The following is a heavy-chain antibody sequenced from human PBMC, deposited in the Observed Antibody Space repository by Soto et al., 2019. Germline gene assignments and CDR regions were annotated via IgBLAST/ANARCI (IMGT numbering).Heavy chain of an antibody. Sequence: QVQLVQTGAEVKKPGSSVQVSCKASGGDFISYAHSWVRQDPGPGLEWMGGIIPIFGTTNYAQNFQGRVAITAYESTTTAYMERNSLRSEDTSVYYCDRGMYSGSYIHYYLGMEVWGQGTMVTGSS. D-gene: IGHD6-6*01. CDR3: DRGMYSGSYIHYYLGMEV. V-gene: IGHV1-69*01. J-gene: IGHJ6*02. CDR2: IIPIFGTT. CDR1: GGDFISYA.